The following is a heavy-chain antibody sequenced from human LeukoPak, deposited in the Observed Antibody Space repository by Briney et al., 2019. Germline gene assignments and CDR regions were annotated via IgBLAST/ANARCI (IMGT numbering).Heavy chain of an antibody. CDR3: ARAPDYFDY. CDR2: VYYSGST. J-gene: IGHJ4*02. Sequence: PSETLSLTCAVSSYSISSGYYWGWVRQPPGKGLEWIGSVYYSGSTYYNPSLKGRVTISVDTSKNQLSLKLISVTAADTAVYDCARAPDYFDYWGQGTLVTVSS. V-gene: IGHV4-38-2*01. CDR1: SYSISSGYY.